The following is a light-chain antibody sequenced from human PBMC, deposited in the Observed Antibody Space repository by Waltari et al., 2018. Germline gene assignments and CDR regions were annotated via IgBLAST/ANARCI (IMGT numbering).Light chain of an antibody. J-gene: IGKJ4*01. CDR3: QQYNRWPALT. CDR1: QNIDNN. CDR2: GAS. Sequence: EVVMTQSPADLSVSPGERVTLSCKASQNIDNNLAWYQQKPGQSPSLLIYGASTRATGVPARFSGSGSVTEFTLTISSLQSEDCAVFYCQQYNRWPALTFGGGTKVEIK. V-gene: IGKV3-15*01.